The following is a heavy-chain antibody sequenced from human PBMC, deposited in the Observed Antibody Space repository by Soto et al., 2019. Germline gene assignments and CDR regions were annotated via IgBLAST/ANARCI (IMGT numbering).Heavy chain of an antibody. CDR2: ISANTGHT. J-gene: IGHJ4*02. CDR1: GYTFTNYG. CDR3: TRDRSTGDY. V-gene: IGHV1-18*01. Sequence: QVQLVQPGAEVKKPGASVKVSCKASGYTFTNYGISWVRQAPGQGLEWMGWISANTGHTDYAEKDQGRVTMPTDTSTSTAYMELRSLTSDDTAVYYCTRDRSTGDYWGQGTLVTVSS.